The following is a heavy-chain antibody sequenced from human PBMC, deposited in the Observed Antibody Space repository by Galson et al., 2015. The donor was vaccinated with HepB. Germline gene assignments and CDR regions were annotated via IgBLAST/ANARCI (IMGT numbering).Heavy chain of an antibody. D-gene: IGHD6-19*01. CDR2: ITPSGDNT. V-gene: IGHV3-23*01. CDR3: AKVFPEKTDGWYRQALYYFDS. J-gene: IGHJ4*01. Sequence: SLRLSCAASGFPFSYYAMTWVRQAPGKGLEWVSAITPSGDNTYSADSLKGRFTISGDNSKNTVFLQMNSLRADDTAIYFCAKVFPEKTDGWYRQALYYFDSWGHGTRVTVSS. CDR1: GFPFSYYA.